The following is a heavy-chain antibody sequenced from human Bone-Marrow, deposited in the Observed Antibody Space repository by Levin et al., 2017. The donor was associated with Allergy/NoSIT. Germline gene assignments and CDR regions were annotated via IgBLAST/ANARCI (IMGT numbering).Heavy chain of an antibody. Sequence: PGGSLRLSCATSGFPFRSYGMAWVRQAPGEGLEWVASITTTSNYIHYADSVKGRFTISRDNANSSLSLQMNHLRREDTAVYYCARAAGGAGRGDMDVWGQGTTVTVSS. CDR1: GFPFRSYG. J-gene: IGHJ6*02. CDR2: ITTTSNYI. D-gene: IGHD3-10*01. V-gene: IGHV3-21*01. CDR3: ARAAGGAGRGDMDV.